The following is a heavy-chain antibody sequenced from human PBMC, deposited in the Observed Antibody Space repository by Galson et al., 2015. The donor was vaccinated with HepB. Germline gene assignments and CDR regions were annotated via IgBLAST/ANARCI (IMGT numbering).Heavy chain of an antibody. CDR2: ISYAGTNK. Sequence: SLRLSCAASGFTFSNYGMHWVRQAPGKGLEWVAVISYAGTNKYYADSVKGRFTISRDNSKNTLYLQMNSLRAEDTAVYYCAKDPGYSDYGGNWLDPWGQGTLVTVSS. V-gene: IGHV3-30*18. J-gene: IGHJ5*02. CDR1: GFTFSNYG. D-gene: IGHD4-23*01. CDR3: AKDPGYSDYGGNWLDP.